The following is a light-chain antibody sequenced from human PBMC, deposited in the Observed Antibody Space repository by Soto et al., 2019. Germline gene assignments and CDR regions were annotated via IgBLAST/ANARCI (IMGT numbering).Light chain of an antibody. J-gene: IGLJ2*01. CDR1: RSDIGAYNF. Sequence: QSVLTQPASVSGSPGQSITISRTGTRSDIGAYNFVSWYQQHPGEVPKLMLYDVNVRPSGVSNRFSGSKSGNTASLTISGLQAEDEADYYCTSWTTSTTMIFGGGTKLTVL. V-gene: IGLV2-14*03. CDR3: TSWTTSTTMI. CDR2: DVN.